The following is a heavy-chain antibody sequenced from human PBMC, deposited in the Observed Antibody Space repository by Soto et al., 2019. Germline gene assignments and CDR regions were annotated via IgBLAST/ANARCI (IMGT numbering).Heavy chain of an antibody. J-gene: IGHJ6*02. CDR1: GGSISSYY. Sequence: PSETLSLTCTVSGGSISSYYWSWIRQPPGKGLEWIGYIYYSGSTNYNPSLKSRVTISVDTSKNQFSLKLSSVTAADTAAYYCARDELRFLEWLGYGMDVWGQGTTVTVSS. D-gene: IGHD3-3*01. CDR3: ARDELRFLEWLGYGMDV. CDR2: IYYSGST. V-gene: IGHV4-59*01.